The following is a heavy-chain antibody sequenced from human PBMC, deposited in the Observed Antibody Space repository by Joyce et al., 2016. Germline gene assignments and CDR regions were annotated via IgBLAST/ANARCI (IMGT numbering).Heavy chain of an antibody. CDR1: GFAFSSFG. J-gene: IGHJ4*02. V-gene: IGHV3-30*18. CDR3: AKDRTSARFLGFFDY. Sequence: QVPLVESGGGVVQPGRYLRLSCAAAGFAFSSFGRHWVRQAPGKGLEWVAFISDDESNKYYADSVKGRFTISRDSVKNTLYLQMNSLRPEDTAVYYCAKDRTSARFLGFFDYWGQGTLVTVSS. CDR2: ISDDESNK. D-gene: IGHD3-3*01.